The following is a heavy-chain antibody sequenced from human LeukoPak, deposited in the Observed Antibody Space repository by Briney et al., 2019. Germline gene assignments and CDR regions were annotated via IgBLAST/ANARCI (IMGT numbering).Heavy chain of an antibody. D-gene: IGHD3-22*01. Sequence: GGSLRLSCAASGFTFSSSAMSWDRQAPGKGLEWVSTISGSGDRTYYADSVKGRFTISRDNARNTLYLQMNSLRAEDTAVYYCARWYYYETSGLYYGSFDNWGQGTLVTVSS. CDR1: GFTFSSSA. CDR3: ARWYYYETSGLYYGSFDN. CDR2: ISGSGDRT. V-gene: IGHV3-23*01. J-gene: IGHJ5*02.